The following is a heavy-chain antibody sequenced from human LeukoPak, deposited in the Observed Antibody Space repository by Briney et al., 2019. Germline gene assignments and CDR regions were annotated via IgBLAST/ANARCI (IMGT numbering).Heavy chain of an antibody. D-gene: IGHD4-17*01. Sequence: GGSLRLSCVASGFTFSNFGMHWVRQTPGNGLEWVAVIWSDVSHNYYDDSVKGRFTISRDNSQNTVYLQMNTLRAADTSIYFCAKDANDFGDSYFDSWGQGTLVTVSS. V-gene: IGHV3-33*03. CDR2: IWSDVSHN. J-gene: IGHJ5*01. CDR3: AKDANDFGDSYFDS. CDR1: GFTFSNFG.